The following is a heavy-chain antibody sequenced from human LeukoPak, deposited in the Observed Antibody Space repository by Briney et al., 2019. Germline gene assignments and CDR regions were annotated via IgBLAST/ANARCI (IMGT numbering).Heavy chain of an antibody. D-gene: IGHD2-2*02. V-gene: IGHV4-30-2*01. Sequence: IPSQTLSLTCTVSGGSISSGGYYWSWIRQPPGKGLEWIGYIYHSGSTYYNPSLKSRVTISVDRSKNQFSLKLSSVTAADTAVYYCARDMVDCSSTSCYRVALDAFDIWGQGTMVTVSS. CDR3: ARDMVDCSSTSCYRVALDAFDI. J-gene: IGHJ3*02. CDR2: IYHSGST. CDR1: GGSISSGGYY.